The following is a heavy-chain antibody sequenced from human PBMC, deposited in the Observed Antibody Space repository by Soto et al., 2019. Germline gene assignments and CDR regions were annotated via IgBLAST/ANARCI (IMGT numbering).Heavy chain of an antibody. V-gene: IGHV3-30-3*01. CDR3: ARDIPGTGDYGVDA. Sequence: QVQLVESGGGVVQPGRSLRLSCAASGFTLGSYAMHWVRQAPGMGLEWVAGISSDGTNKYYADSVKGRFTISRDNSKNTLYLQMNSLRAEDTAVYYCARDIPGTGDYGVDAWGQGTTVTVSS. CDR1: GFTLGSYA. D-gene: IGHD7-27*01. J-gene: IGHJ6*02. CDR2: ISSDGTNK.